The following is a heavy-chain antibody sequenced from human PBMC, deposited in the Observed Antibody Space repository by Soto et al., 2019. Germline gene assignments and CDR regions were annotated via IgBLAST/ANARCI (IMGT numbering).Heavy chain of an antibody. Sequence: SGPTLVNPTDTLTVTCTVSGFSLSNARMGVSWIRQPPGKALEWLAHIFSNDEKSYSTSLKSRLTISKDTSKSQVVLTMTNMDPVETATYYCARIGQVATGFLSDYYGMDVWGKGTTVTVSS. D-gene: IGHD4-17*01. J-gene: IGHJ6*04. V-gene: IGHV2-26*01. CDR3: ARIGQVATGFLSDYYGMDV. CDR2: IFSNDEK. CDR1: GFSLSNARMG.